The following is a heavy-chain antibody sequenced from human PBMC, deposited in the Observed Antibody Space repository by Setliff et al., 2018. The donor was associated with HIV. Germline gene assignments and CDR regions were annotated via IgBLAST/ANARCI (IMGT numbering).Heavy chain of an antibody. V-gene: IGHV4-39*02. Sequence: SETLSLTCTVSAGSFITGDDYWAWIRQPPGKGLEWIGSINYSGRTRYNASLKSRVTIFADTPTNQFSLVLNSVTAADTAVYYCAKEGSWNDDSGAFNIWGQGTMVTVSS. D-gene: IGHD1-1*01. CDR1: AGSFITGDDY. CDR2: INYSGRT. J-gene: IGHJ3*02. CDR3: AKEGSWNDDSGAFNI.